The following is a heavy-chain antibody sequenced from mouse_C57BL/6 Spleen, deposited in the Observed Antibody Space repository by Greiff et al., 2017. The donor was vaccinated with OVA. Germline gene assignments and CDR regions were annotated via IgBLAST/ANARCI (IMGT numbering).Heavy chain of an antibody. CDR3: ARHYYGSYYAMDY. Sequence: VQGVESGPGLVAPSQSLSITCTVSGFSLTSYGVHWVRQPPGKGLEWLVVIWSDGSTTYNSALKSRLSISKDNSKSQVFLKMNSLQTDDTAMYYCARHYYGSYYAMDYWGQGTSVTVSS. CDR1: GFSLTSYG. D-gene: IGHD1-1*01. J-gene: IGHJ4*01. V-gene: IGHV2-6-1*01. CDR2: IWSDGST.